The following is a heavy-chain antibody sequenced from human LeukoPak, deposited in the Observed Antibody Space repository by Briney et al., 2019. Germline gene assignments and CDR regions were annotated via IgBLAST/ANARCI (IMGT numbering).Heavy chain of an antibody. V-gene: IGHV3-23*01. CDR3: ARETSSGAYYYGMDV. J-gene: IGHJ6*02. CDR1: GFTFSSFA. Sequence: GALRLSCAASGFTFSSFALSWVRQAPGKGLEWVSGVSYTRVATYYADSVKGRFTISRDNSKNTLYLQMNSLRAEDTAVYYCARETSSGAYYYGMDVWGQGTTVTVSS. CDR2: VSYTRVAT.